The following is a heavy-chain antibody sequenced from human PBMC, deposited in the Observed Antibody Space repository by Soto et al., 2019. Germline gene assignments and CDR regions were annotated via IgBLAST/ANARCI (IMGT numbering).Heavy chain of an antibody. Sequence: EVQLVESGGGLVKPGGSLRGSCAASGFSLSTYNMNWVRQAPEKGLEWVSSINTGGTYKFYADSVKGRFTIYRDNGKNLLLLQMNNLRGDDTAVYCCAGEMAAIQALHHRGQGTLVTVSS. D-gene: IGHD6-19*01. CDR2: INTGGTYK. V-gene: IGHV3-21*01. CDR3: AGEMAAIQALHH. J-gene: IGHJ1*01. CDR1: GFSLSTYN.